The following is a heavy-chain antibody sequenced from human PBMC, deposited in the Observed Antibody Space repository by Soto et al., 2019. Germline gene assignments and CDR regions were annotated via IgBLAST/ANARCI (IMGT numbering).Heavy chain of an antibody. J-gene: IGHJ6*02. V-gene: IGHV3-9*01. Sequence: PWGSLRLSCAASGFTFDDYAMHWVRQAPWKGLEWVSGISLNSGSICYADSVKYRVTIYRDNAKNSLCLQMNSLRPEDTALYNCAKVTAASDYFQCGLDVWGQGTTVTVSS. CDR1: GFTFDDYA. D-gene: IGHD6-13*01. CDR2: ISLNSGSI. CDR3: AKVTAASDYFQCGLDV.